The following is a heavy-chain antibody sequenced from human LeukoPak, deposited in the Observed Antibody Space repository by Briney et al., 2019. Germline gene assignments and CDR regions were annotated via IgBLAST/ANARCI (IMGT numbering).Heavy chain of an antibody. V-gene: IGHV4-59*12. Sequence: SETLSLTCTVSGGSISSYYWSWIRQPPGKGLEWIGYIYYSGSTNYNPSLKSRVTISVDTSKNQFSLKLSSVTAADTAVYYCARGNYYRDYWGQGTLVTVSS. CDR2: IYYSGST. D-gene: IGHD3-10*01. CDR1: GGSISSYY. CDR3: ARGNYYRDY. J-gene: IGHJ4*02.